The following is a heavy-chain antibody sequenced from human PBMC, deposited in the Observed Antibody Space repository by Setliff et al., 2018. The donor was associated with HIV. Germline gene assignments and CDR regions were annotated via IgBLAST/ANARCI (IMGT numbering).Heavy chain of an antibody. Sequence: SETLSLTCTVSGGSISSGSYYWSWIRQPAGKGLEWIGHIYTSGSTNYNPTLKSRVTISVDTSKNQFSLKLRSVIAADTAIYYCARGLGEMGTKIGNYFDYWGQGTLVTVSS. V-gene: IGHV4-61*09. CDR3: ARGLGEMGTKIGNYFDY. CDR1: GGSISSGSYY. CDR2: IYTSGST. J-gene: IGHJ4*02. D-gene: IGHD1-1*01.